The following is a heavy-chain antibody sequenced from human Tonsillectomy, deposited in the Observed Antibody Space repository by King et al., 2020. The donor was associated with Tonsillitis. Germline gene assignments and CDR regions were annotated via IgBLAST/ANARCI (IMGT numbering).Heavy chain of an antibody. D-gene: IGHD6-19*01. V-gene: IGHV4-4*02. CDR1: GGSISSSNW. Sequence: QLQESGPGLVKPSGTLSLTCAVSGGSISSSNWWSWVRQPPGKGLEWIGEIYHIGSTNYNPSLKSRVTISVDKSKNQFSLKLNSVTAADTAVYHCARWEVGGTANEDGFDIWGQGTMVTVSS. CDR2: IYHIGST. CDR3: ARWEVGGTANEDGFDI. J-gene: IGHJ3*02.